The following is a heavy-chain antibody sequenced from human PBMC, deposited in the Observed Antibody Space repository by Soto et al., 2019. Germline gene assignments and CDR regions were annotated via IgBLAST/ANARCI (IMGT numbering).Heavy chain of an antibody. CDR2: IIPIFGTA. D-gene: IGHD2-15*01. CDR3: ARDREVVDRYYYYGMDV. Sequence: QVQLVQSGAEVKKPGSSVKVSCKASGGTFSSYAISWVRQAPGQGLEWMGGIIPIFGTANYAQKFQGRVTITADESTSTAYMELSSLRSEDTAVYYCARDREVVDRYYYYGMDVWGQGTTVTVSS. CDR1: GGTFSSYA. V-gene: IGHV1-69*12. J-gene: IGHJ6*02.